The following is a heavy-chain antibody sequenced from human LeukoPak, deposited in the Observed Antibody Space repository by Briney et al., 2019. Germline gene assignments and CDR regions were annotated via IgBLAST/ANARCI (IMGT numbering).Heavy chain of an antibody. V-gene: IGHV1-3*01. CDR1: GYTFTSYA. CDR2: INAGNCNT. Sequence: ASVKVSCKASGYTFTSYAMHWVRQAPGQRLEWMGWINAGNCNTKYSQKFQGRVTITRDTSASTAYMELSSLRSEDTAVYYCARFEVGYCSSTSCYGIDYWGQGTLVTVSS. D-gene: IGHD2-2*01. CDR3: ARFEVGYCSSTSCYGIDY. J-gene: IGHJ4*02.